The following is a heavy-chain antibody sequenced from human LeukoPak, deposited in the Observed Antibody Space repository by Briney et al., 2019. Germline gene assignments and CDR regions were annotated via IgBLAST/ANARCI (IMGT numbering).Heavy chain of an antibody. D-gene: IGHD6-13*01. Sequence: SETLSLTCAVSGGSLSEFYWNWIRQSPVKGLEWIGEVNYSGSTAYNPSLKSRVTISVDTSKNQFSLKLSSVTAADTAVYYCARRLGRGIAAAGTGFDYWGQGTLVTVSS. CDR2: VNYSGST. CDR1: GGSLSEFY. V-gene: IGHV4-34*01. CDR3: ARRLGRGIAAAGTGFDY. J-gene: IGHJ4*02.